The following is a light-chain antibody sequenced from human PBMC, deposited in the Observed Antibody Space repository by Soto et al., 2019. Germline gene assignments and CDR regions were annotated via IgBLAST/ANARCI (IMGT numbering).Light chain of an antibody. V-gene: IGLV2-23*03. J-gene: IGLJ2*01. Sequence: QSVLTQPASVSGSPGQSITISCTGTSSDVGNYNLVSWYQQHPGKAPKLMIYEGNKRPSGVSNRFSASKSGNTASLTISGLQAEDEADYYCCSYAGSRTFVVFGGGTKLTVL. CDR1: SSDVGNYNL. CDR3: CSYAGSRTFVV. CDR2: EGN.